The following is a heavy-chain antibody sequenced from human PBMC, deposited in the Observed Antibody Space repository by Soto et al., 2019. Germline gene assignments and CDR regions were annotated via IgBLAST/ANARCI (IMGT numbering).Heavy chain of an antibody. Sequence: SETLSLTCAVYGGSFSGYYWSWIRQPPGKGLEWIGEINHSGSTNYNPSLKSRVTISVDTSKNQFSLKLRSVTAADTAVYYCARAKRMTTVTTAFDYWGQGTLVTVSS. V-gene: IGHV4-34*01. D-gene: IGHD4-17*01. J-gene: IGHJ4*02. CDR2: INHSGST. CDR3: ARAKRMTTVTTAFDY. CDR1: GGSFSGYY.